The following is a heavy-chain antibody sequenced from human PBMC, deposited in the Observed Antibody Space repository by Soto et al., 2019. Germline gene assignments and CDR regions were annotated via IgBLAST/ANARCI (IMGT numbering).Heavy chain of an antibody. CDR2: IRSKANSYAT. CDR3: TRPRRYCSSNSRILSYGMDV. V-gene: IGHV3-73*01. J-gene: IGHJ6*02. Sequence: LRLSCAASGFTFSGSAMHWVRQASGKGLEWVGRIRSKANSYATAYAASVKGRFTTSRDDSKNTAYLQMNSLKTEDTAVYYCTRPRRYCSSNSRILSYGMDVWGQGTTVTVSS. D-gene: IGHD2-2*01. CDR1: GFTFSGSA.